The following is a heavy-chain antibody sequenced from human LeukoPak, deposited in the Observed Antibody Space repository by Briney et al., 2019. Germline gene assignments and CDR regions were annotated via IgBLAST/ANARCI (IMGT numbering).Heavy chain of an antibody. CDR1: GFTFSDYY. V-gene: IGHV3-11*04. CDR2: ISSSGSTI. CDR3: ARMAMVTFYYYYYMDV. Sequence: GGSLRLSCAASGFTFSDYYMSWIRQAPGKGLEWVSYISSSGSTIYYADSVKGRFTISRDNAKNSLYLQMNSLRAEDTAVYYCARMAMVTFYYYYYMDVWGKGTTVTVSS. J-gene: IGHJ6*03. D-gene: IGHD5-18*01.